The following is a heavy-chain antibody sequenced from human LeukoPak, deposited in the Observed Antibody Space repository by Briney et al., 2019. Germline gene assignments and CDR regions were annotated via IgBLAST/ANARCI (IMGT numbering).Heavy chain of an antibody. CDR1: GGSISSYY. V-gene: IGHV4-59*01. CDR2: IYYSGST. CDR3: ARNLMYSSGWYDAFDI. D-gene: IGHD6-19*01. J-gene: IGHJ3*02. Sequence: SSETLSLTCTVSGGSISSYYWGWIRQPPGKGLEWIGHIYYSGSTNYNPSLKSRVTISVDTSKNQFSLKLSSVTAADTAVYYCARNLMYSSGWYDAFDIWGQGTMVTVSS.